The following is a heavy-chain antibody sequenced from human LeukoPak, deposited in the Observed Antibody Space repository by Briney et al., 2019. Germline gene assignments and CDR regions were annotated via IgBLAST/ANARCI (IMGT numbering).Heavy chain of an antibody. J-gene: IGHJ4*02. V-gene: IGHV3-23*01. Sequence: GGSLRLSCAASGFTFSSYAISWVRQAPGKGLEWVSAISGSGGSTYYADSVKGRFTISRDNAKNSMYLQINSLRAEDTAVFYCARSKLGNRVLDYWGQGALVTVSS. CDR2: ISGSGGST. CDR1: GFTFSSYA. CDR3: ARSKLGNRVLDY. D-gene: IGHD1-14*01.